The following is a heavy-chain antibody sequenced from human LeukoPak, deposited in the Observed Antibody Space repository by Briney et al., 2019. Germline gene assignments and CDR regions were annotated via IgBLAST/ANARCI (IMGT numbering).Heavy chain of an antibody. CDR1: GGTLSSNA. J-gene: IGHJ4*02. CDR3: ARRSLSTWYEFDS. Sequence: SVKVSCKASGGTLSSNAISWVRQAPGQGLEWMGRIIPILGIANYAQKFQGRVTIIADKSTTTAYMELSSLRSEDTAVYYCARRSLSTWYEFDSWGQGTLVTVSS. CDR2: IIPILGIA. V-gene: IGHV1-69*04. D-gene: IGHD6-13*01.